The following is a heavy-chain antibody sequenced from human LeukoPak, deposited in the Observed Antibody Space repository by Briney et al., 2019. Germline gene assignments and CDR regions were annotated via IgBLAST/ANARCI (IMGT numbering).Heavy chain of an antibody. CDR2: IRASGIRT. D-gene: IGHD2-8*01. J-gene: IGHJ6*04. CDR1: RFTFSSYA. CDR3: ASLWEFVVLPSLDV. V-gene: IGHV3-23*01. Sequence: GGSLRLSCAADRFTFSSYAMSCVSQAAGSVREWDSCIRASGIRTYYGDSGRDRFSISRDNSEQPLHLQMNSLRDEDTAVYYCASLWEFVVLPSLDVWGKGTTVTASS.